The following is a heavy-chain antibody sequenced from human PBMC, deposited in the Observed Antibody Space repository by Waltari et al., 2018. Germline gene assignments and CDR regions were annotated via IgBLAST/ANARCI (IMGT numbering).Heavy chain of an antibody. J-gene: IGHJ4*02. CDR2: INYDGSQT. CDR3: AKSRGFEY. V-gene: IGHV3-7*01. D-gene: IGHD2-2*01. CDR1: GFTFSRYW. Sequence: EVQLVESGGGLVQPGGSLRLSCGASGFTFSRYWMSWVRQTPGKGLQWVANINYDGSQTYYVDSVKGRFTSSRDNAKNSVFLQMNSLRVEDTAVYYCAKSRGFEYWGQGALITVSS.